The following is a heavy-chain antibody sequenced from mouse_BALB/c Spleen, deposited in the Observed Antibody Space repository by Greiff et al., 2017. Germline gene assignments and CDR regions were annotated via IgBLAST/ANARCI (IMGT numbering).Heavy chain of an antibody. J-gene: IGHJ2*01. CDR2: IDPSTSET. Sequence: QVQLQQSGSELARPGASVKMSCKASGYTFTSYWMHWVKQRPGQGLEWIGMIDPSTSETRLNQKFKDKATLNVDKSSNTAYMQLSSLTSEDSAVYYCARSDYYDYLDLGYWGQGTTLTVSS. D-gene: IGHD1-2*01. CDR3: ARSDYYDYLDLGY. CDR1: GYTFTSYW. V-gene: IGHV1S127*01.